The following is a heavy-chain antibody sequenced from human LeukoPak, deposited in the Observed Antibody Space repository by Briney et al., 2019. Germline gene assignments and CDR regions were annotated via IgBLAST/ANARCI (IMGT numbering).Heavy chain of an antibody. D-gene: IGHD5-24*01. J-gene: IGHJ4*02. CDR3: ARAMATTSDDY. CDR2: ISSSSSYI. CDR1: GFTFSSYS. Sequence: PGGSLRLSCAASGFTFSSYSMNWVRQDPGKGLEWVSSISSSSSYIYYADSVKGRFTISIDNAKNSLYLQMNSLRAEDTAVYYCARAMATTSDDYWGQGTLVTVSS. V-gene: IGHV3-21*01.